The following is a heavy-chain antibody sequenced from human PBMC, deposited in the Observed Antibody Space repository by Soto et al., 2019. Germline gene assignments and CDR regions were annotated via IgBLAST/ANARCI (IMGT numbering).Heavy chain of an antibody. D-gene: IGHD2-15*01. Sequence: SETLSLTCAVYGGSFSGYYWSWIRQPPGKGLEWIGEINHSGSTNYNPSLKSRVTISVDTSKNQFSLKLSSVTAADTAVYYCARGGRYCSGGSCQTIDYWGQGTLVT. V-gene: IGHV4-34*01. J-gene: IGHJ4*02. CDR3: ARGGRYCSGGSCQTIDY. CDR1: GGSFSGYY. CDR2: INHSGST.